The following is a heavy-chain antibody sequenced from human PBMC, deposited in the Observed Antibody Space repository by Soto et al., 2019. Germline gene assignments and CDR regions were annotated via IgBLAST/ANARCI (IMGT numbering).Heavy chain of an antibody. Sequence: PSETLSLTCTVSGGSISSGGYYWSWIRQHPGKGLEWIGYIYYSGSIYYNPSLKSRVTISVDTSKNQFSLKLSSVTAADTAVYYCARDSFRNDDSFDYYYGMDVWGQGTTVTVSS. D-gene: IGHD1-1*01. CDR1: GGSISSGGYY. CDR2: IYYSGSI. V-gene: IGHV4-31*03. J-gene: IGHJ6*02. CDR3: ARDSFRNDDSFDYYYGMDV.